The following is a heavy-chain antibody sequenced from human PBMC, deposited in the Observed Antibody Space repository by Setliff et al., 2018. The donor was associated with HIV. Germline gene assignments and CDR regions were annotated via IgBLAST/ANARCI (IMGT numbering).Heavy chain of an antibody. CDR1: GASISSYS. J-gene: IGHJ4*02. CDR3: ARGGYRDGYDY. V-gene: IGHV4-59*01. D-gene: IGHD5-18*01. CDR2: IHSYGST. Sequence: SETLSLTCTVSGASISSYSWSWIRQSPGKRLEWIGYIHSYGSTDYNPSLESRVTISVDTSKNQLSLRLRSVAAADTAVYYCARGGYRDGYDYWGQGTLVTVSS.